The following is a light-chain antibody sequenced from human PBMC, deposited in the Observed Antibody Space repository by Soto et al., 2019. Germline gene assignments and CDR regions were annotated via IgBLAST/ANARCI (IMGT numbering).Light chain of an antibody. CDR2: DAS. CDR3: QQRSNSPRT. CDR1: QSVSSY. V-gene: IGKV3-11*01. Sequence: EIVLTQSPATLSLSPGERATLSCRATQSVSSYLAWYQQKPGQAPRLLIYDASNRATGIPARFSGGGSGTDFTLTISSLEPEDFAVYYCQQRSNSPRTFGQGTKLEIK. J-gene: IGKJ2*01.